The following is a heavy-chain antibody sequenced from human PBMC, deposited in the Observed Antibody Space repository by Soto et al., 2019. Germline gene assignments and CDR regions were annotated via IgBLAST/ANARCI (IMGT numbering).Heavy chain of an antibody. CDR1: GFTFSSYG. D-gene: IGHD6-13*01. Sequence: QVQLVESGGGVVQPGRSLRLSCAASGFTFSSYGMHWVRQAPGKGLEWVAVIWYDGSNKYYEDSVKGRFTISRDNSKTALYLQMNSLRAEDTAVYYCAKGGSSWFFDYWGQGSLVTVSS. CDR3: AKGGSSWFFDY. V-gene: IGHV3-33*06. CDR2: IWYDGSNK. J-gene: IGHJ4*02.